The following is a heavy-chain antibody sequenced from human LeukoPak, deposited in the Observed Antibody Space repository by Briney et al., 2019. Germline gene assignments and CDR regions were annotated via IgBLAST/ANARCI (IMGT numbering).Heavy chain of an antibody. V-gene: IGHV3-21*01. J-gene: IGHJ3*02. CDR3: ARYRFVVGATDSFDI. CDR1: GFTFSSYC. D-gene: IGHD1-26*01. Sequence: GGSLRLSCAASGFTFSSYCMTWVRQAPGKGLEWVSSITTSSSYIYYADSVKGRFTISRDNAKNSLYLHMNSLRAEDTAVYYCARYRFVVGATDSFDIWGQGTMVTVSS. CDR2: ITTSSSYI.